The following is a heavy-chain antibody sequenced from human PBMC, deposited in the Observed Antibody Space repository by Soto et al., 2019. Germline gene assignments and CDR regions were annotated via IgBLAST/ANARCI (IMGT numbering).Heavy chain of an antibody. CDR2: ISSSSSTI. Sequence: GGSLRLSCAASGFTFSSYSMNWVRQAPGKGLEWVSYISSSSSTIYYADSVKGRFTISRDNAKNSLYLQMNSLRDEDMAVYYCARDIHDYGDPRYYYGMDVWGQGTTVTVYS. CDR3: ARDIHDYGDPRYYYGMDV. CDR1: GFTFSSYS. V-gene: IGHV3-48*02. J-gene: IGHJ6*02. D-gene: IGHD4-17*01.